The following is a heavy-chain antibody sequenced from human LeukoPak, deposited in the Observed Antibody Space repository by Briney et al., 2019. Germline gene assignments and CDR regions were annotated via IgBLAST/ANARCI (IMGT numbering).Heavy chain of an antibody. CDR2: INPNSGGT. Sequence: ASVKVSCKASGYTFTGYYMHWVRQAPGQGLEWMGRINPNSGGTNYAQKFQGRVTMTRDTSISTAYMELRSLRSDDTAVYFCASGTSYSSGWQYWGQGTLVTVSS. J-gene: IGHJ4*02. D-gene: IGHD6-19*01. CDR3: ASGTSYSSGWQY. V-gene: IGHV1-2*06. CDR1: GYTFTGYY.